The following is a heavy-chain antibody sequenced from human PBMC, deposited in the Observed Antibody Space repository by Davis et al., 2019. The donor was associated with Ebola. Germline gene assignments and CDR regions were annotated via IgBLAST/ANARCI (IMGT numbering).Heavy chain of an antibody. Sequence: PGGSLRLSCAASGFTFDDYAMHWVRQVPGKGLEWVSGISRNSGSIGYADSVKGRFTISRDNAKNSLFLQMNSLRAEDMAFYYCAKGESITLMVDGAFDIWGQGTLVTVSS. V-gene: IGHV3-9*03. CDR2: ISRNSGSI. J-gene: IGHJ3*02. D-gene: IGHD3-22*01. CDR1: GFTFDDYA. CDR3: AKGESITLMVDGAFDI.